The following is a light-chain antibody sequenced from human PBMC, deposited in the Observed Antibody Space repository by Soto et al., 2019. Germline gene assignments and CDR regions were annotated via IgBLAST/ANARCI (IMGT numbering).Light chain of an antibody. V-gene: IGLV3-1*01. CDR2: QVS. CDR1: KLGEKY. J-gene: IGLJ2*01. CDR3: QAWDSTYVV. Sequence: SYELTQPPSVSVSPGQTASITCSGDKLGEKYACWYQQKPGQSPVLVIYQVSRRPSGIPERFSGTNSGNTATLTISGTQAMDEADYYCQAWDSTYVVFGGGTKVTVL.